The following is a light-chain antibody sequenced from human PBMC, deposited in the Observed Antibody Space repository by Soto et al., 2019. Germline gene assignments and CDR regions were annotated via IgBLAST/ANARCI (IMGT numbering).Light chain of an antibody. CDR1: SSNIGAGYD. Sequence: QSVLTQPPSVSGAPGQRVTISCTGSSSNIGAGYDVHWYQQLPGTAPKLLIYGNSNXXXXXXXXXSGSKSGTSASLAITGXXXXXXXXYYCQSYDSSLSGVVFGGGTKLTVL. V-gene: IGLV1-40*01. J-gene: IGLJ2*01. CDR2: GNS. CDR3: QSYDSSLSGVV.